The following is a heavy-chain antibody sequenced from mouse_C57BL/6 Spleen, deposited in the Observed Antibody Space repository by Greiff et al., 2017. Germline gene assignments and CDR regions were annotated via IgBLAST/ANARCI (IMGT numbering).Heavy chain of an antibody. D-gene: IGHD2-1*01. V-gene: IGHV1-26*01. J-gene: IGHJ4*01. CDR1: GYTFTDYY. CDR2: INPNNGGT. CDR3: AMRGNLYYAMDY. Sequence: EVQLQQSGPELVKPGASVKISCKASGYTFTDYYMNWVKQSHGKSLEWIGDINPNNGGTSYNQKFKGKATLTVDKSSSTAYMELRSLTSEDSAVYYCAMRGNLYYAMDYWGQGTSVTVSS.